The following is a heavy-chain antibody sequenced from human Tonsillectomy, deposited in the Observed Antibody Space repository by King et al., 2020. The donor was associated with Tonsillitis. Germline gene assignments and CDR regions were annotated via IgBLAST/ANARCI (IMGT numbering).Heavy chain of an antibody. CDR3: AKDYSAGYYYGMDA. CDR2: ISYDGSSE. D-gene: IGHD1-26*01. V-gene: IGHV3-30*18. CDR1: GLAFSNFC. J-gene: IGHJ6*02. Sequence: VQLVESGGGVVQPGRSLRLSCAASGLAFSNFCFHWVRQGPGKGLEWVAVISYDGSSEYYADSVKGRFTISRDQSKNMLYLQMSSLRVEDTATYYCAKDYSAGYYYGMDAWGRGTTVTVSS.